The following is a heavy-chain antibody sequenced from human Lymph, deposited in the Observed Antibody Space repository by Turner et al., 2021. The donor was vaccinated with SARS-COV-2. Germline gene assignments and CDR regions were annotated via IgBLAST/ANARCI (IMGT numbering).Heavy chain of an antibody. D-gene: IGHD1-20*01. Sequence: QVQLVQSGAEVKKPWSSVKVSCKASGGTFSSYAISWVRQAPGQGLEWMGGINPMLDIANNAQKFQGRVTITADKSTSTAYMELSSLRSKDTAVYYCARDVTGPLGYWGQGTLVTVSS. CDR2: INPMLDIA. V-gene: IGHV1-69*10. CDR3: ARDVTGPLGY. J-gene: IGHJ4*02. CDR1: GGTFSSYA.